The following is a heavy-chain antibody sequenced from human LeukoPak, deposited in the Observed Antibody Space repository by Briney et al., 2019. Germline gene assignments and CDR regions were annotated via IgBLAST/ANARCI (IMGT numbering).Heavy chain of an antibody. CDR2: ISVSGSYI. Sequence: GGSLRLSCAASGFTVSSNYMSWVRQAPGKGPEWVSSISVSGSYIYYADSVQGRFTVSRDNAKNSLYLQMNSLRAEDTAVYYCARRSFRGTHYYDSSGYYSDYWGQGTLVTVSS. CDR3: ARRSFRGTHYYDSSGYYSDY. J-gene: IGHJ4*02. V-gene: IGHV3-21*04. D-gene: IGHD3-22*01. CDR1: GFTVSSNY.